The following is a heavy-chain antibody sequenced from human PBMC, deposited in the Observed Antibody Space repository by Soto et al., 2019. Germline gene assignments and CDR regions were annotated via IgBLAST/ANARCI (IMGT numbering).Heavy chain of an antibody. CDR3: ARDPGYCSGNICCSARGWFDP. Sequence: GGSLRLSCAASGFIFTRYSMNWVRQAPGKGLEWVSSISSTTNYIYYGDSMKGRFTISRDNAKNQFSLKLSSVTAADTAVYYCARDPGYCSGNICCSARGWFDPWGQGTLVTVSS. CDR2: ISSTTNYI. CDR1: GFIFTRYS. V-gene: IGHV3-21*04. J-gene: IGHJ5*02. D-gene: IGHD2-15*01.